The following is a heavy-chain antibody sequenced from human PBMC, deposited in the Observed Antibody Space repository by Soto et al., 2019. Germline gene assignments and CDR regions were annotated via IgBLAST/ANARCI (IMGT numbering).Heavy chain of an antibody. J-gene: IGHJ6*02. D-gene: IGHD2-2*02. CDR1: GHTFTSYA. CDR2: INAGNGNT. CDR3: ARGGTHIVVVPAAIFRVDYYYGMDV. V-gene: IGHV1-3*01. Sequence: ASVKVSCKASGHTFTSYAMHWVRQAHGQRLGWMGWINAGNGNTKYSQKFQGRVTITRDTSASTAYMELSSLRSEDTAVYYCARGGTHIVVVPAAIFRVDYYYGMDVWGQGTTVTVSS.